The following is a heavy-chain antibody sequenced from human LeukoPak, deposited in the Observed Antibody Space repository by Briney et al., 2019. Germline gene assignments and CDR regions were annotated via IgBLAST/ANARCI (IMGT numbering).Heavy chain of an antibody. CDR1: GYTFTGYY. V-gene: IGHV1-2*02. Sequence: ASVKVSCKASGYTFTGYYMHWVRQAPGQGLEWMGWINPNSGGTNHAQKFQGRVTMTRDTSISTAYMELSRLRSDDTAVYYCARVWLGIGFDYWGQGTLVTVSS. D-gene: IGHD6-19*01. CDR3: ARVWLGIGFDY. J-gene: IGHJ4*02. CDR2: INPNSGGT.